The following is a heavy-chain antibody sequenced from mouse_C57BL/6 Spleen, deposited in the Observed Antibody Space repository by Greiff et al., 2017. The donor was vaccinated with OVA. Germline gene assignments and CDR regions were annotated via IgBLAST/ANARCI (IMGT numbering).Heavy chain of an antibody. CDR3: TREGYYYGSSCFAY. Sequence: EVMLVESGEGLVKPGGSLTLSCAASGFTFSSYAMSWVRQPPEKRLEWVAYISSGGDYIYYADPVKGRFTISRDNARNTLYLKMSSLKSEDTAMYYCTREGYYYGSSCFAYWGQGTLVTVSA. CDR2: ISSGGDYI. V-gene: IGHV5-9-1*02. J-gene: IGHJ3*01. CDR1: GFTFSSYA. D-gene: IGHD1-1*01.